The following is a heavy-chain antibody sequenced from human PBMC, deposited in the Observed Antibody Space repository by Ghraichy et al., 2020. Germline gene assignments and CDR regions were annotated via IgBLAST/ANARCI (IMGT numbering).Heavy chain of an antibody. J-gene: IGHJ6*02. D-gene: IGHD5-12*01. Sequence: ASVKVSCKASGYTFTNYDINWVRQATGQGLEWVGWMNPNSGNTDYAQNFQGRVTMTRNTSISTAYMELSSLRSEDTAVYFCARGLKEWLRVSGVYYFYGLDVWGQGTTVTVSS. CDR2: MNPNSGNT. CDR1: GYTFTNYD. V-gene: IGHV1-8*01. CDR3: ARGLKEWLRVSGVYYFYGLDV.